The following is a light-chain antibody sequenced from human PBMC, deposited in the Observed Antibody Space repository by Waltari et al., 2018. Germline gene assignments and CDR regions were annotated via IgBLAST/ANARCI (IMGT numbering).Light chain of an antibody. CDR3: QQYRDWPRT. J-gene: IGKJ1*01. Sequence: EIVMTQSPATLSVSPGESATLSCRASQSIGSNLAWYQQKPGQAPRLLIYDATTRDTHIAARFSGSGSGTEFTLTISSLQSEDFAVYFCQQYRDWPRTFGHGTKVETK. V-gene: IGKV3-15*01. CDR1: QSIGSN. CDR2: DAT.